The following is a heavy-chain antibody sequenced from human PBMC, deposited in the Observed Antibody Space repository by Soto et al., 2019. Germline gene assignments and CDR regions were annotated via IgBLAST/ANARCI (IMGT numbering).Heavy chain of an antibody. D-gene: IGHD6-19*01. J-gene: IGHJ4*02. CDR2: TYYRSKWYN. CDR1: GDSVSSNSAA. CDR3: ARQPTIAVAGYVDY. Sequence: SQTLSLTCAISGDSVSSNSAAWNWIRQSPSRGLEWLGRTYYRSKWYNDYAVSVKSRITINTDTSKNQFSLQLNSVTPEDTAVYYCARQPTIAVAGYVDYWGQGTLVTVS. V-gene: IGHV6-1*01.